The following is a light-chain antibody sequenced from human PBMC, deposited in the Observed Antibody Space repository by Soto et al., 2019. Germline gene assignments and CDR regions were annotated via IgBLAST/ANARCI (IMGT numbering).Light chain of an antibody. Sequence: QSVLTQPASVSGSPGQSITISCTGTSSDIGAYNSVSWYQHHPGKAPKLIVFQVSFRPSAVSDRFSGSKSDNTASLTISGLQTEDVADYYCLSYTASSTFGFGTGTKVTVL. CDR3: LSYTASSTFG. V-gene: IGLV2-14*01. CDR1: SSDIGAYNS. CDR2: QVS. J-gene: IGLJ1*01.